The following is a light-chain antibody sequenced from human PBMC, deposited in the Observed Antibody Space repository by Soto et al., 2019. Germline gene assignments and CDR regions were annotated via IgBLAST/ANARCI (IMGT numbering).Light chain of an antibody. CDR1: SNDVGSYDL. J-gene: IGLJ1*01. V-gene: IGLV2-23*02. Sequence: QSVLTQPASVSGSPGQSITISCTGTSNDVGSYDLVSWYQQHPGKAPKLIIYEVNKRPSGFSHRFSGSKSGNTASLTISGLQAEDEADYYCCSYADVTTYVFGTGTKLTVL. CDR2: EVN. CDR3: CSYADVTTYV.